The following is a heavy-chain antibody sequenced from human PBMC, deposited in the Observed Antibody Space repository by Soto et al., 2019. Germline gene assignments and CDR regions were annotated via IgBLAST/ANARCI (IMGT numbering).Heavy chain of an antibody. V-gene: IGHV1-69*12. Sequence: QVQLVQSGAEVKKPGSSVKVSCKASGGTFSSYDISWVRQAPGQGFEWMGGNIPIFGTANYAQKFQGRVTITADETTSTAYMELSSLRPEDTAVYYCATASSGNFDFSCPGTLVTDSS. CDR3: ATASSGNFDF. CDR1: GGTFSSYD. D-gene: IGHD3-22*01. CDR2: NIPIFGTA. J-gene: IGHJ4*02.